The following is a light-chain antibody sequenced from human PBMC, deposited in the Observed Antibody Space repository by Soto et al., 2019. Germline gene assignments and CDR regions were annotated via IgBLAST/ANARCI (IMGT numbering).Light chain of an antibody. Sequence: QSALTQPASVSGSPGQSITISCTGTSSDVGSYKLVSWYQQHPGKAPKLMISEVSKRPSGISDRFSGSKSGSTASLTISGLQAEDEADYYRCSYAGTSTPTVFGGGTQLTVL. V-gene: IGLV2-23*02. CDR3: CSYAGTSTPTV. J-gene: IGLJ7*01. CDR2: EVS. CDR1: SSDVGSYKL.